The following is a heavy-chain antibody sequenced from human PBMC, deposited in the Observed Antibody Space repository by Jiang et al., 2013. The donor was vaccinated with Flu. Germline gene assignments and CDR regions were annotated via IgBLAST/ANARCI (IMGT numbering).Heavy chain of an antibody. V-gene: IGHV4-39*01. CDR3: ARQGYYLPYAFDI. J-gene: IGHJ3*02. CDR2: FYYSEST. Sequence: GLVKPSETLSLTCTVSGGSINRSSFYWGWIRQPPGKGLEWIGSFYYSESTYDNPSLKSRVTIPVDTSKNQFSLKLTSVTAADTAVYFCARQGYYLPYAFDIWGQGTMVTVSS. D-gene: IGHD2-8*01. CDR1: GGSINRSSFY.